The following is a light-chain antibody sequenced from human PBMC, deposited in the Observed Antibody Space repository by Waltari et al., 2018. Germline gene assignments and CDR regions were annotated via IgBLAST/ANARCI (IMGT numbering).Light chain of an antibody. Sequence: DIMMTQSPDSLAVSLGERATINCKSSQSVLWGFNNNNYLAWYQQKPGQPPKLLIHWASTRESGVPDRFSGSGSGTDFTLTISSLQAEDVAVYYCQQYYSTPPTFGQGTKLEIK. CDR2: WAS. CDR1: QSVLWGFNNNNY. J-gene: IGKJ2*01. V-gene: IGKV4-1*01. CDR3: QQYYSTPPT.